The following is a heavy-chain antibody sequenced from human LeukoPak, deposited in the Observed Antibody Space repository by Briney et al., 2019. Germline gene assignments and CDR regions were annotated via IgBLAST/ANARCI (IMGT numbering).Heavy chain of an antibody. D-gene: IGHD5-18*01. CDR3: ARVGIQLWLKDYYYGMAV. V-gene: IGHV3-48*03. J-gene: IGHJ6*04. CDR2: ISSSGSSI. CDR1: GYTLSRYE. Sequence: PGGSLRLSCAASGYTLSRYEMNWVPQAPGRGLEGGSYISSSGSSIYYAEAAKGRVTISRDNAKKSLYLQMNTLRAEDTAVYYCARVGIQLWLKDYYYGMAVWGKGTTVTVSS.